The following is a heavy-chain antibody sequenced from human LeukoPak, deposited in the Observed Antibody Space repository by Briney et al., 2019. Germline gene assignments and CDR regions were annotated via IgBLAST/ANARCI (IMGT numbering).Heavy chain of an antibody. D-gene: IGHD6-13*01. V-gene: IGHV3-23*01. Sequence: GGSLRLSCAASGFTFSSYAMSWVRQAPGKGLEWVSALSNIGSSTSYADSVKGRFTISRDNSKNTLYLQMNSLRAVDTAVYYCAKLYTSRWYNDYWGQGTLVTVSS. J-gene: IGHJ4*02. CDR3: AKLYTSRWYNDY. CDR1: GFTFSSYA. CDR2: LSNIGSST.